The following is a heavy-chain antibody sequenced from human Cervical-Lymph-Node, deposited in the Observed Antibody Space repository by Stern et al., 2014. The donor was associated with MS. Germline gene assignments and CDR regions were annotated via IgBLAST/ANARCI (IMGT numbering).Heavy chain of an antibody. Sequence: VQLVESGAEVEKPGASVKVSCKASGYSFTSYGISWVRQAPGQGGGWMGWISAYNGKTNAAQKLQGRVTMTTDTSTNTVYMELRSLRSDDTAVYYCARDRGDYWGQGTLVTVSS. CDR3: ARDRGDY. CDR2: ISAYNGKT. V-gene: IGHV1-18*01. CDR1: GYSFTSYG. J-gene: IGHJ4*02.